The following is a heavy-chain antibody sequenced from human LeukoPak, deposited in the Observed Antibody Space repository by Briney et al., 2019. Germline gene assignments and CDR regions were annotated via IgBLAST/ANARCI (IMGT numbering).Heavy chain of an antibody. D-gene: IGHD2-8*01. CDR3: AKAEGLGASGGVFDI. Sequence: RASVKVSCKASGYTFSNYYMHWVRQAPGQGLEWMGMINPSGGSTTYAQKFQGRVTMTRDTSTSTVYMELSSLRSEDTAVYYCAKAEGLGASGGVFDIWGQGTVVTVSS. CDR1: GYTFSNYY. J-gene: IGHJ3*02. V-gene: IGHV1-46*01. CDR2: INPSGGST.